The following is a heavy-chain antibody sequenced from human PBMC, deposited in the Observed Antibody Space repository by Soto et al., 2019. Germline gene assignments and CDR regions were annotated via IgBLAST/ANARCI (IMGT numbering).Heavy chain of an antibody. D-gene: IGHD4-17*01. CDR3: ARRNYGDYHYYYGMDV. J-gene: IGHJ6*02. CDR2: IYPGDSDT. V-gene: IGHV5-51*01. CDR1: GYSFTSYW. Sequence: PGESLKISCKVSGYSFTSYWIGWVRQMPGKGLEWMGIIYPGDSDTRYSPSFQGQVTISADKSISTAYLQWSSLKASDTAMYYCARRNYGDYHYYYGMDVWGQGTTVTVSS.